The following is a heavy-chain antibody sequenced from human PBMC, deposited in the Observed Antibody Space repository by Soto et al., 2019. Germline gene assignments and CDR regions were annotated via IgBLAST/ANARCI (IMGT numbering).Heavy chain of an antibody. Sequence: SLRLSCAASGFTFDDYAMHWVRQAPGKGLEWVSGISWNSGSIGYADSVKGRFTISRDNAKNSLYLQMNSLRAEDTALYYCATAAEGKRGDVWGQGTTVTVSS. J-gene: IGHJ6*02. D-gene: IGHD2-2*01. V-gene: IGHV3-9*01. CDR2: ISWNSGSI. CDR3: ATAAEGKRGDV. CDR1: GFTFDDYA.